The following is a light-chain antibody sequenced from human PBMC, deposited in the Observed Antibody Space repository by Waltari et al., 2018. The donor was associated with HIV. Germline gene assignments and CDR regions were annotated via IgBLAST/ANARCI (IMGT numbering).Light chain of an antibody. CDR1: HSIGHN. J-gene: IGKJ1*01. CDR2: GAS. Sequence: VMTQSPATLSVSPGGRATISCRTSHSIGHNLIWYQQRPGQAPQVLIYGASTRAPGIPGRITGSGSGTEFTLTINNLQPEDTVVYYCHQQNYSPRSFGQGTRVDLK. V-gene: IGKV3-15*01. CDR3: HQQNYSPRS.